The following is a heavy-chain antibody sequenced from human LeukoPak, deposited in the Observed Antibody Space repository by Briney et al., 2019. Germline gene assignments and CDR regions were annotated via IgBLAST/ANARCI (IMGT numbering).Heavy chain of an antibody. Sequence: SETVSLTCAVYGVSFSGYYWSWLRQPPGKGLEWMGEINHSGSTNYNPSLKSRATISVATSKNQFSLKLSSVPAADTAVYYCARGLVGATVPDYWGQGTLVTVSS. J-gene: IGHJ4*02. V-gene: IGHV4-34*01. CDR3: ARGLVGATVPDY. CDR2: INHSGST. D-gene: IGHD1-26*01. CDR1: GVSFSGYY.